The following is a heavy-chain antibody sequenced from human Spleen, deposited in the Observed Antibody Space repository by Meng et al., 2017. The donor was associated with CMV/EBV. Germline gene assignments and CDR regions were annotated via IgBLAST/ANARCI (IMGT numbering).Heavy chain of an antibody. D-gene: IGHD1-14*01. CDR1: GFTFSSYS. CDR3: ANQRSRNGYSYDAFDI. J-gene: IGHJ3*02. V-gene: IGHV3-48*01. CDR2: ISSSSSTI. Sequence: GESLKISCAASGFTFSSYSMNWVRQAPGKGLEWVSYISSSSSTIYYADSVKGRFTISRDNSKNTLYLQMNNLRTEDTAVYYCANQRSRNGYSYDAFDIWGQGTMVTVSS.